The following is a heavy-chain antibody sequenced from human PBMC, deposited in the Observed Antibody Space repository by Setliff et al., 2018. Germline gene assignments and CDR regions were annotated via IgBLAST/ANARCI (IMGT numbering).Heavy chain of an antibody. J-gene: IGHJ4*02. D-gene: IGHD6-19*01. CDR2: IYYSGNT. Sequence: PETLSLTCAVSVYSISRDCHWGWIRQPPGKGLEWIGSIYYSGNTYYNASLKGRVTISGDTSKNQFSLKLTAVTAADTAIYYCARHRAVAGAYYFDFWGQGTLVTVSS. V-gene: IGHV4-38-2*01. CDR1: VYSISRDCH. CDR3: ARHRAVAGAYYFDF.